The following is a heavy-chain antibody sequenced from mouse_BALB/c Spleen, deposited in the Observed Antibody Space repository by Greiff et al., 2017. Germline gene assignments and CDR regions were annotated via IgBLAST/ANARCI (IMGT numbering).Heavy chain of an antibody. CDR3: ARLYYRYDWYFDV. CDR1: GFSLTSYG. D-gene: IGHD2-14*01. V-gene: IGHV2-6-7*01. J-gene: IGHJ1*01. Sequence: VKLQESGPGLVAPSQSLSITCTVSGFSLTSYGVNWVRQPPGKGLEWLGMIWGDGSTDYNSALKSRLSISKDNSKSQVFLKMNSLQTDDTARYYCARLYYRYDWYFDVWGAGTTVTVSS. CDR2: IWGDGST.